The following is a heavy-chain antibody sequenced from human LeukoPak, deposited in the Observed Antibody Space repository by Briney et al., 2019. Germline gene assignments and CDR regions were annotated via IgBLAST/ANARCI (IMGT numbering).Heavy chain of an antibody. V-gene: IGHV3-9*01. D-gene: IGHD6-19*01. CDR1: RFTFDDYA. CDR2: ISWNSGSI. Sequence: GRSLRLSCAASRFTFDDYAMHWVRQAPGKGLEWVSGISWNSGSIGYADSVKGRFTISRDNAKNSLYLQMNSLRAEDTALYYCAKTRSSGWYEGDLDYWGQGTLVTVSS. CDR3: AKTRSSGWYEGDLDY. J-gene: IGHJ4*02.